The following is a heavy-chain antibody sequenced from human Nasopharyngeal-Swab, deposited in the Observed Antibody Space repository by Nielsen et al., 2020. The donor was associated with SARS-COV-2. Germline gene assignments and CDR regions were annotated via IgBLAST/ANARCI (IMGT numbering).Heavy chain of an antibody. J-gene: IGHJ5*02. Sequence: WIRQPPGKGLEWVSSISSSSSYIYYADSVKGRFTISRDNAKNSLYLQMNSLRAEDTAVYYCARGSFEELAISGVVYSTNWFDPWGQGTLVTVSS. CDR3: ARGSFEELAISGVVYSTNWFDP. D-gene: IGHD3-3*01. CDR2: ISSSSSYI. V-gene: IGHV3-21*01.